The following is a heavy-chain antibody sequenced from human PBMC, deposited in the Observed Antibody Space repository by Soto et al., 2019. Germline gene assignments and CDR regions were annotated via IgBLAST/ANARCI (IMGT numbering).Heavy chain of an antibody. Sequence: SQTLSLTCAVSGDSVSSNTAAWNWISSSPSRGREWLGRTYYRSNWRHDYAVSVKSRITVNPDTSKNHFSLQLNSVTPDDPAVYYCERGVAGSGFDLWGEGTLVTV. CDR3: ERGVAGSGFDL. J-gene: IGHJ4*02. CDR2: TYYRSNWRH. V-gene: IGHV6-1*01. CDR1: GDSVSSNTAA. D-gene: IGHD6-19*01.